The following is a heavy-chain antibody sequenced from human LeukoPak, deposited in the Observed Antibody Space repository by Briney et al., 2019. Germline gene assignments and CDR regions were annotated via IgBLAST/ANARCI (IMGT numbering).Heavy chain of an antibody. CDR3: AKDKSFSGYSVY. Sequence: GGSLRLSCAASGFTVSSNYMSWVRQAPGKGLEWVSIIYSGGSTYYADSVKGRFTISRDNSKNTLYLQVNSLRAEDTAVYYCAKDKSFSGYSVYWGQGTLVTVSS. CDR1: GFTVSSNY. J-gene: IGHJ4*02. CDR2: IYSGGST. V-gene: IGHV3-53*01. D-gene: IGHD1-26*01.